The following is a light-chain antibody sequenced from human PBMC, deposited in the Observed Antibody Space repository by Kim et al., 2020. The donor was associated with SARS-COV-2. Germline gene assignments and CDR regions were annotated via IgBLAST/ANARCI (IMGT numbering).Light chain of an antibody. CDR1: QSVRSNY. J-gene: IGKJ1*01. Sequence: SPGERATLSCGASQSVRSNYLAWYQQKPGQAPRLLIYAASSRATGIPDRFSGSGSGTDFTLTIIRLEPEDFAVYYCQQYGSSPWTFAQGTKVDIK. V-gene: IGKV3-20*01. CDR3: QQYGSSPWT. CDR2: AAS.